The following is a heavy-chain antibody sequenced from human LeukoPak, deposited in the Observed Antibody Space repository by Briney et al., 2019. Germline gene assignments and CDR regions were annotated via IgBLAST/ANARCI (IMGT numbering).Heavy chain of an antibody. CDR3: ARVTGQLAPFDY. CDR1: GFTFDDYA. Sequence: PGRSLRLSCAASGFTFDDYAMHWVRQAPGKGLVWVSRINSDGSSTSYADSVKGRFTISRDNAKNTLYLQMNSLRAEDTDVYYCARVTGQLAPFDYWGQGTLVTVSS. CDR2: INSDGSST. V-gene: IGHV3-74*01. D-gene: IGHD6-6*01. J-gene: IGHJ4*02.